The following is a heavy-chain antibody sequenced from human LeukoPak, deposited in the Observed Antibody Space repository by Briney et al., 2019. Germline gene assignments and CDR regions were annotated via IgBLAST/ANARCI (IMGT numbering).Heavy chain of an antibody. CDR2: IYHSGST. Sequence: SETLSLTCAVSGGSISSGGYSWSWIRQPPGKGLEWIGYIYHSGSTYYNPSLKSRVTISVDRSKNQFSLKLSSVTAADTAVYYCARVGWLDSPYYYYGMDVWGQGTTVTVSS. CDR1: GGSISSGGYS. CDR3: ARVGWLDSPYYYYGMDV. D-gene: IGHD5-12*01. J-gene: IGHJ6*02. V-gene: IGHV4-30-2*01.